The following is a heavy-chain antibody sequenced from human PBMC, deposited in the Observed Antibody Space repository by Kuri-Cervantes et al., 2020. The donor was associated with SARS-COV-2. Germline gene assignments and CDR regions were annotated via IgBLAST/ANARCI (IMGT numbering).Heavy chain of an antibody. CDR2: IIPIFGTA. D-gene: IGHD2-21*01. CDR1: GATFSSYA. V-gene: IGHV1-69*05. CDR3: AINPYCGGDCYPGDY. J-gene: IGHJ4*02. Sequence: SVNVSCKASGATFSSYAISWVRQAPGQGLEWMGGIIPIFGTANYAQKFQGRVTITTDESTSTAYMELSSLRSEDTAVYYCAINPYCGGDCYPGDYWGQGTLVTVSS.